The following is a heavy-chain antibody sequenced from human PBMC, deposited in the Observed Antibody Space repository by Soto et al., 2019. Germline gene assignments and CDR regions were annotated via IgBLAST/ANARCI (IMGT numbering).Heavy chain of an antibody. CDR2: ISQDGSDK. D-gene: IGHD1-1*01. V-gene: IGHV3-7*03. Sequence: PGGSLRLSCPASGFTFSSYWMNWVRQAPGKGLEWVAHISQDGSDKYYVDSVKGRFTISRDNAKNSLYLQMNSLRAEDTAVYHCVRDPNGRNDYWGQGTLVTVSS. CDR1: GFTFSSYW. J-gene: IGHJ4*02. CDR3: VRDPNGRNDY.